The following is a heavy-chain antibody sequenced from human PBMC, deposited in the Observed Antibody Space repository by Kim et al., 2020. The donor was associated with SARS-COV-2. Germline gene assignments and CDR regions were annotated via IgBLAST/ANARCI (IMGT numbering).Heavy chain of an antibody. CDR2: ISSSSSYT. D-gene: IGHD6-13*01. CDR3: ARILDSSSLGDWFDP. J-gene: IGHJ5*02. Sequence: GGSLRLSCAASGFTFSDYYMSWIHQAPGKGLEWVSYISSSSSYTNYADSVKGRFTISRDNAKNSLYLQMNSLRAEDTAVYYCARILDSSSLGDWFDPWGQGTLVTVSS. CDR1: GFTFSDYY. V-gene: IGHV3-11*06.